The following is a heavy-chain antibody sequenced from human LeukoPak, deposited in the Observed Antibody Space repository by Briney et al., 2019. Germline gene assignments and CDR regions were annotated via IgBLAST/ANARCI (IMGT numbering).Heavy chain of an antibody. D-gene: IGHD5-18*01. CDR3: ARGWIQLWSDLDY. CDR2: INPNSGGT. Sequence: GASVKVSCKASGYTFTGYYMHWVRQAPGQGLEWMGWINPNSGGTNYAQKFQGRVTMTRDTSISTAYMELSRLRSDDTVVYYCARGWIQLWSDLDYWGQGTLVTVSS. V-gene: IGHV1-2*02. J-gene: IGHJ4*02. CDR1: GYTFTGYY.